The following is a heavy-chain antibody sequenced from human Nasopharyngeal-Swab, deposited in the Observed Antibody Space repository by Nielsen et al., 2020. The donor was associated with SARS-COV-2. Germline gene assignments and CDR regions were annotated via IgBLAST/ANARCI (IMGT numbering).Heavy chain of an antibody. V-gene: IGHV1-46*01. Sequence: WVRQAPGQGLEWMAYISSSGTSTNYAPNIQGRVTMTRDTATSTIYMELSSLTSEDTAVYYCARGFIVATIFHYYYYMDVWGKGTTVTVSS. CDR3: ARGFIVATIFHYYYYMDV. J-gene: IGHJ6*03. CDR2: ISSSGTST. D-gene: IGHD5-12*01.